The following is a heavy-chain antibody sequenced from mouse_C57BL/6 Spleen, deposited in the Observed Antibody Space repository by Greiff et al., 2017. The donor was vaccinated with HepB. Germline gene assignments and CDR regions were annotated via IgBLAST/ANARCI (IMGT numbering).Heavy chain of an antibody. CDR1: GFTFSSYA. CDR3: ARLDYGSLYAMDY. D-gene: IGHD1-1*01. Sequence: DVQLVESGGGLVKPGGSLKLSCAASGFTFSSYAMSWVRQTPEKRLEWVATISDGGSYTYYPDNVKGRFTISRDNAKNNLYLQMSHLKSEDTAMYYCARLDYGSLYAMDYWGQGTSVTVSS. CDR2: ISDGGSYT. V-gene: IGHV5-4*01. J-gene: IGHJ4*01.